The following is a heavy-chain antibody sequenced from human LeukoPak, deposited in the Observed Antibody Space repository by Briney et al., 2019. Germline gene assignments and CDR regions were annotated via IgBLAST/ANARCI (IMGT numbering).Heavy chain of an antibody. Sequence: GGSLRLSCAASGFTFSSYWMSWVRQAPGKGLEWVANIKQDGSEKYYVDSVKGRFTISRDNAKNSLYLQMNGLRAEDTAVYYCARPGGYYYYYYLDVWGKGTTVTVSS. CDR1: GFTFSSYW. D-gene: IGHD3-10*01. CDR3: ARPGGYYYYYYLDV. V-gene: IGHV3-7*01. CDR2: IKQDGSEK. J-gene: IGHJ6*03.